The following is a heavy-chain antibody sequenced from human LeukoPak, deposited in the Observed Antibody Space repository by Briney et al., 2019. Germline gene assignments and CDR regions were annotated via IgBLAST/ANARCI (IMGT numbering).Heavy chain of an antibody. J-gene: IGHJ4*02. CDR3: ARVDAISHTNWGFGGHSNNFDY. V-gene: IGHV3-20*04. Sequence: GGSLRLPCAASGFTFDSYGMTWVRQAPGKGLEWVSGINWNGGSPGYADSVKGRFTISRDNAKNSLYLQMNSLRAEDTALYYCARVDAISHTNWGFGGHSNNFDYWGQGTLVTVSS. CDR2: INWNGGSP. CDR1: GFTFDSYG. D-gene: IGHD7-27*01.